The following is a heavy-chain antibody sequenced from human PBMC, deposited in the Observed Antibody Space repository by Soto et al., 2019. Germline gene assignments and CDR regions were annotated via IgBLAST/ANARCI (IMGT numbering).Heavy chain of an antibody. Sequence: GASVKVSCKASGGTFSSYAISWVRQAPGQGLEWMGGIIPIFGTANYAQKFQGRVTITADESTSTAYMELSSLRSEDTAVYYCARDWGSYYDSSGYYFGYWGQGTLVTVSS. J-gene: IGHJ4*02. CDR3: ARDWGSYYDSSGYYFGY. V-gene: IGHV1-69*13. CDR1: GGTFSSYA. D-gene: IGHD3-22*01. CDR2: IIPIFGTA.